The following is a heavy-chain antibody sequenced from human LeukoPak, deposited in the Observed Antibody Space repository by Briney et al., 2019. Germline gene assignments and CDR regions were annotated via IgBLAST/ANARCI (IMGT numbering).Heavy chain of an antibody. D-gene: IGHD1-14*01. CDR1: GYTFTGYY. CDR2: INPNSGGT. CDR3: ARGRPLLGNQPNYYFDY. J-gene: IGHJ4*02. Sequence: ASVKVSCKASGYTFTGYYMRWVRQAPGQGLEWMGWINPNSGGTNYAQKFQGRVTMTRDTSISTAYMELSRLRSDDTAVYYCARGRPLLGNQPNYYFDYWGQGTLVTVSS. V-gene: IGHV1-2*02.